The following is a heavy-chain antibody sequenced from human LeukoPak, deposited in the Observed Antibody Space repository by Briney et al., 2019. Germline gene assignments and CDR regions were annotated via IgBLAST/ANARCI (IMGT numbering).Heavy chain of an antibody. J-gene: IGHJ4*02. CDR1: GFTFSSYS. D-gene: IGHD3-9*01. CDR3: ARSGLRYFDWLYY. Sequence: GGSLRLSCAASGFTFSSYSMNWVRQAPGKGLEWVSAISGSGGSTYYADSVKGRFTISRDNSKNTLYLQMNSLRAEDTAVYYCARSGLRYFDWLYYWGQGTLVTVSS. CDR2: ISGSGGST. V-gene: IGHV3-23*01.